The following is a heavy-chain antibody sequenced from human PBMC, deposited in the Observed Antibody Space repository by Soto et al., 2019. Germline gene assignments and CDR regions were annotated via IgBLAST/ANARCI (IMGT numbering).Heavy chain of an antibody. Sequence: SETRSLTCTVSGCSISSSSSYWGWIRQPPGKGLEWIGSIYYSGSTYYNPSLKSRVTISVDTSKNQFSLKLSSVTAADTAVYYCARHVGYYFDYWGQGTLVTVS. J-gene: IGHJ4*02. CDR2: IYYSGST. D-gene: IGHD3-10*01. V-gene: IGHV4-39*01. CDR3: ARHVGYYFDY. CDR1: GCSISSSSSY.